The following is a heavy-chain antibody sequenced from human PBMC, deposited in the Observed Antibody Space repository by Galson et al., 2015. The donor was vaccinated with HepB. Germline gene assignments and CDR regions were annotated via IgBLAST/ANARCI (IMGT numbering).Heavy chain of an antibody. CDR3: ARGNYGMDA. V-gene: IGHV1-69*13. Sequence: SVKVSCKASGGTFSNHVINWVRQAPGQGLEWMGGIIPMFGEPRHAQKFQDRITPSADASTSTAYMEVTSLQSADTAVYYCARGNYGMDAWGQGTTVIVSS. CDR2: IIPMFGEP. CDR1: GGTFSNHV. J-gene: IGHJ6*02.